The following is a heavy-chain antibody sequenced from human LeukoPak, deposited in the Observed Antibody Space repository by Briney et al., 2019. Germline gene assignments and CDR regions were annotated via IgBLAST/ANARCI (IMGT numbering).Heavy chain of an antibody. Sequence: SETLSLTCTVSGGSISSSSYYWGWIRQPPGKGLEWIGSTYYSGSTYYNPSLKSRVTISVDTSKNQFSLKLSSVTAADTAVYYCARQGYSSVTQPFDPWGQGTLVTVSS. D-gene: IGHD6-19*01. CDR2: TYYSGST. J-gene: IGHJ5*02. CDR1: GGSISSSSYY. V-gene: IGHV4-39*01. CDR3: ARQGYSSVTQPFDP.